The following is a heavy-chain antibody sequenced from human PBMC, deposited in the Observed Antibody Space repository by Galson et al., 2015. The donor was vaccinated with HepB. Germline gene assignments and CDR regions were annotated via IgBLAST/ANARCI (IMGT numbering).Heavy chain of an antibody. V-gene: IGHV3-15*01. CDR3: TREWNSIQY. J-gene: IGHJ4*02. D-gene: IGHD1-7*01. Sequence: SLRLSCAASAFTFSNAWMSWVRQAPEKGLEYIGRIKSKADGGTTEYAAPVKGRFTISRDDSQNTLYLQMNNLNTEDTAVYYCTREWNSIQYWGQGALVTVPS. CDR2: IKSKADGGTT. CDR1: AFTFSNAW.